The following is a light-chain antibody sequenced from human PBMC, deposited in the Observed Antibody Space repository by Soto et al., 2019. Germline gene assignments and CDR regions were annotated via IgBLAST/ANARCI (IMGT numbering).Light chain of an antibody. CDR2: DAS. CDR1: QTITNN. Sequence: EIVMTQSPATLSVSPGERATLSCRASQTITNNLAWYQQQPDQAPRLLIYDASTRATGVPPRFSGSGSGPAFTLTLSSLQSEDFERYYCQQYNNWPPATFGQGPKVEIK. V-gene: IGKV3-15*01. J-gene: IGKJ1*01. CDR3: QQYNNWPPAT.